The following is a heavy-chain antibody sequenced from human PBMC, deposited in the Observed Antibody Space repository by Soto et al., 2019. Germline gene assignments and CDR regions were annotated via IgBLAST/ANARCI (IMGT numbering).Heavy chain of an antibody. D-gene: IGHD3-16*01. CDR3: ATVGVYVTPSPQDV. J-gene: IGHJ6*02. CDR1: GYIFTSYG. V-gene: IGHV1-18*01. Sequence: QVQLVQSGAEVKNPGASVKVSCKTSGYIFTSYGIGWARQAPGQGLEWMGWINTYNGKTNYAQNHKGRVTLTTDTPTSPAYMELRSLRSNDTAIYYCATVGVYVTPSPQDVWGQGTRVTVSS. CDR2: INTYNGKT.